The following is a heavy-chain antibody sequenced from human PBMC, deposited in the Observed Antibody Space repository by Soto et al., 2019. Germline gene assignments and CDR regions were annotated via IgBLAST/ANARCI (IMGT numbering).Heavy chain of an antibody. CDR3: AKDVISGWLQYYFDY. CDR2: ISGSGGST. J-gene: IGHJ4*02. V-gene: IGHV3-23*01. Sequence: LRLSCNCSGFTFSSYAMSWVRQAPGKGLEWVSAISGSGGSTYYADSVKGRFTISRDNSKNTLYLQMNSLRAEDTAVYYCAKDVISGWLQYYFDYWGQGTLVTVSS. D-gene: IGHD6-19*01. CDR1: GFTFSSYA.